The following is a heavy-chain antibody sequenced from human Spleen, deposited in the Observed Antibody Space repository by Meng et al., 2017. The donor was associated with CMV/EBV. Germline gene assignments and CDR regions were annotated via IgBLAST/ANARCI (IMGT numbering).Heavy chain of an antibody. D-gene: IGHD3-10*01. V-gene: IGHV4-34*01. CDR3: ASGPNYGGASQLDY. Sequence: FTGNYRSWIRQRPGKGLELIGEINHSGSTTYNPSLKSRATISLDTSKTQFSLKLTSVTAADKAVYYGASGPNYGGASQLDYWGQGTLVTVSS. CDR1: FTGNY. CDR2: INHSGST. J-gene: IGHJ4*02.